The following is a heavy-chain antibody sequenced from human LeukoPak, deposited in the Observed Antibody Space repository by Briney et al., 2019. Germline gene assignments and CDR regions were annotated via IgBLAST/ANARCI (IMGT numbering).Heavy chain of an antibody. J-gene: IGHJ6*02. CDR3: AREDDFWSGRRYYYYGMDV. CDR1: GFTFSSYS. CDR2: MSSTTSYI. D-gene: IGHD3-3*01. Sequence: GGSLRLSCAASGFTFSSYSMNWARQAPGKGLEWVSSMSSTTSYIYYADSVKGRFTISRDNAKNSLYLQMNSLRAEDTAMYYCAREDDFWSGRRYYYYGMDVWGQGTTVTVSS. V-gene: IGHV3-21*01.